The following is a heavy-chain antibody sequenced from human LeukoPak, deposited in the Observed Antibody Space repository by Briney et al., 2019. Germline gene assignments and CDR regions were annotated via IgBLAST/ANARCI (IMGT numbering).Heavy chain of an antibody. CDR3: VRPRPPYYYYGMDV. J-gene: IGHJ6*02. CDR1: GFTFSSYG. Sequence: GGSLRLSCAASGFTFSSYGMHWVRQAPGKGLEWVAFIRYDGSNKYYTDSVKGRFTISRDNSKNTLYLQMNSLRAEDTAVYYCVRPRPPYYYYGMDVWGQGTTVTVSS. V-gene: IGHV3-30*02. CDR2: IRYDGSNK.